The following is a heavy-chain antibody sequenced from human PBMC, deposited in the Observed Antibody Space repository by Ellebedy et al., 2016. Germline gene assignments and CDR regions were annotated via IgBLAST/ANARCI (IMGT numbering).Heavy chain of an antibody. CDR2: INHSGST. V-gene: IGHV4-34*01. J-gene: IGHJ3*02. D-gene: IGHD3-16*01. CDR1: GGSFSGYY. Sequence: SETLSLXCAVYGGSFSGYYWSWIRQPPGKGLEWIGEINHSGSTNYNPSLKSRVTISVDTSKNQFSLKLSSVTAADTAVYYCARDDQIDAFDIWGQGTMVTVSS. CDR3: ARDDQIDAFDI.